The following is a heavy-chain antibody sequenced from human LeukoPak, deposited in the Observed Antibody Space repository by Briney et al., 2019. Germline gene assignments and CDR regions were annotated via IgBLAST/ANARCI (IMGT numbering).Heavy chain of an antibody. V-gene: IGHV3-7*04. J-gene: IGHJ4*02. CDR2: IHQDGNEK. D-gene: IGHD2-15*01. Sequence: GGSLRLSCAASGFTFSTYWMSWVRQAPGKGLEWVANIHQDGNEKYYVDSVKGRFTISRDNAKNSLYLQMNSLSAEETGVYYCARGDKFSGDYWGQGTLVTVSS. CDR1: GFTFSTYW. CDR3: ARGDKFSGDY.